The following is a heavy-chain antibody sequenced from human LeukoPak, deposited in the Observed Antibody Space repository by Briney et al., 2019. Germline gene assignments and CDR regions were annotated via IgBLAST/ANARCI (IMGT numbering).Heavy chain of an antibody. J-gene: IGHJ4*02. V-gene: IGHV1-18*04. CDR3: ARAPVGYCSSTSCYASIQPSHEFDY. CDR2: VSAYNGNT. Sequence: ASVTVSFTASGYTFTIYGISWVRQAPGQGLEGMGWVSAYNGNTNYPQKLQGRVTMTTDTSTSTAYMELRSLRSDDTAVYYCARAPVGYCSSTSCYASIQPSHEFDYWGQGTLATVSS. CDR1: GYTFTIYG. D-gene: IGHD2-2*01.